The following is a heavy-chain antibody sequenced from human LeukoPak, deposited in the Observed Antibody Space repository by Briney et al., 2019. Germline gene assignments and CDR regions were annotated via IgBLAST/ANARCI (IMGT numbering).Heavy chain of an antibody. V-gene: IGHV1-46*01. CDR3: ARTPGEDYTAIRAF. D-gene: IGHD3-3*01. Sequence: QAPGQGLEWMGIINPSGGSTSYAQKFQGRVTMTRDTSTSTVYMELSSLRSEDTAVYFCARTPGEDYTAIRAFWGQGTLVTVSS. CDR2: INPSGGST. J-gene: IGHJ4*02.